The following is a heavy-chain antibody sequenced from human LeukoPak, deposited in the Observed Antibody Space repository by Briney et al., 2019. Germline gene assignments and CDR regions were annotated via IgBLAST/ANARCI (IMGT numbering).Heavy chain of an antibody. CDR3: ARFAKDTIFGADYYGMDV. J-gene: IGHJ6*02. V-gene: IGHV4-30-2*01. CDR2: IYHSGST. Sequence: SETLSLTCAVSGGSISSGGYSWSWIRQPPGKGLEWIGYIYHSGSTYYNPSLKSRVTISVDRSKNQFSLKQSSVTAADTAVYYCARFAKDTIFGADYYGMDVWGQGTTVTVSS. D-gene: IGHD3-3*01. CDR1: GGSISSGGYS.